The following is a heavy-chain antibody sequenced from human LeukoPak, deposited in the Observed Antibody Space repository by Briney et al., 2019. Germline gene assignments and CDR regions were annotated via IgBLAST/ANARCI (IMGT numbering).Heavy chain of an antibody. D-gene: IGHD3-10*01. CDR1: GFSFTTHA. J-gene: IGHJ4*02. CDR3: AKDQDPHSYGSGSYAPFDY. V-gene: IGHV3-23*01. Sequence: PGGSLRLSCVASGFSFTTHAMGWVRQAPGKGLEWVSHISGSGGSTKYSGSVKGRFTISRDNSKNTLYPQINSLRADDTAVYYCAKDQDPHSYGSGSYAPFDYWGQGTLVTVSS. CDR2: ISGSGGST.